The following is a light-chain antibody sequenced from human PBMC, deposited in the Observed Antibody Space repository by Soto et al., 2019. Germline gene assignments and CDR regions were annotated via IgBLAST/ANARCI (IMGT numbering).Light chain of an antibody. CDR1: QGISTY. J-gene: IGKJ4*01. CDR2: DAS. V-gene: IGKV1-9*01. Sequence: DIQLTQSPSFLSASVGDRVTITCRASQGISTYLAWYHQKLGKAPKLLIYDASTLQSGVPSRFSGSRSGTEFTLTISSLQPEDFATYYCQQLNGYLELTFGGGTKVDIK. CDR3: QQLNGYLELT.